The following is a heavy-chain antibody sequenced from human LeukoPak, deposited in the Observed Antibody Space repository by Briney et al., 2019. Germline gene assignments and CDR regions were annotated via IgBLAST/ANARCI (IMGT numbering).Heavy chain of an antibody. CDR2: LFYSGST. D-gene: IGHD3-10*01. CDR3: ATVAVIRGVTYFDY. Sequence: PSETLSLTCTVSGGSISSYYWSWIRQPPGKGLEWIAYLFYSGSTDYNPSLESRVTISVDTSKNQFCLKLRSVTAADTAVYYCATVAVIRGVTYFDYWGQGTLVTVSS. CDR1: GGSISSYY. V-gene: IGHV4-59*01. J-gene: IGHJ4*02.